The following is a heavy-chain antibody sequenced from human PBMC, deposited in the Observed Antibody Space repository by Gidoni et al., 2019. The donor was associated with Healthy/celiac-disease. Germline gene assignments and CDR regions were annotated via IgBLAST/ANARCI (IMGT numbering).Heavy chain of an antibody. D-gene: IGHD6-19*01. CDR1: GFPFSSYS. J-gene: IGHJ4*02. V-gene: IGHV3-48*02. CDR2: ISSSSSTI. CDR3: ARAVREGGGWSTFDY. Sequence: EVQLVESGGGLVQPGGSLRLSCSASGFPFSSYSMNWVRQAPGKGLEWVSYISSSSSTIYYADSVKGRFTISRDNAKNSLYLQMNSLRDEDTAVYYCARAVREGGGWSTFDYWGQGTLVTVSS.